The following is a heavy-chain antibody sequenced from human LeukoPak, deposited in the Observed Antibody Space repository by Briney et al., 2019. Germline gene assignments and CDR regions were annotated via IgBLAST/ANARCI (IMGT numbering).Heavy chain of an antibody. CDR2: IYPGDSDS. D-gene: IGHD2-15*01. V-gene: IGHV5-51*01. Sequence: AGESLKISCKGSGYSFTSYWIGWVRQMPGKGLEWMGIIYPGDSDSRYSPSFQGQVTISADKSISTAYLQWSSLKASDTAMYYCARSYCSGGSCYDYWGQGAMVTVSS. CDR1: GYSFTSYW. CDR3: ARSYCSGGSCYDY. J-gene: IGHJ4*02.